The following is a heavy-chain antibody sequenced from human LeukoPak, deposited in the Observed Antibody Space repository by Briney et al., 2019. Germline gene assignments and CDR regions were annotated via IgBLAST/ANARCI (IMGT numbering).Heavy chain of an antibody. CDR2: INHSGST. V-gene: IGHV4-34*01. D-gene: IGHD5-18*01. Sequence: PETLSLTCAVYGGSFSGYYWSWIRQPPGKRREWIAEINHSGSTNYNPSLKSRVTISVDTSKNQFSLKLSSVTAADTAVYYCARGKSVGGYSYADLYYYYYMDVWGKGTTVTVSS. CDR1: GGSFSGYY. CDR3: ARGKSVGGYSYADLYYYYYMDV. J-gene: IGHJ6*03.